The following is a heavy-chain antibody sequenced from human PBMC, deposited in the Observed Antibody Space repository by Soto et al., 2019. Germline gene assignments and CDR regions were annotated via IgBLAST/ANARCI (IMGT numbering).Heavy chain of an antibody. CDR1: GFTFSSYS. CDR3: ATDRSVAATENYYYGMDV. J-gene: IGHJ6*02. D-gene: IGHD2-15*01. V-gene: IGHV3-21*04. CDR2: ISSSSSYI. Sequence: GSLRLSCAASGFTFSSYSMNWVRQAPGKGLEWVSSISSSSSYIYYADSVKGRFTISRDNAKNSLYLQMNSLRAEDTAVYYCATDRSVAATENYYYGMDVWGQGTTVTVSS.